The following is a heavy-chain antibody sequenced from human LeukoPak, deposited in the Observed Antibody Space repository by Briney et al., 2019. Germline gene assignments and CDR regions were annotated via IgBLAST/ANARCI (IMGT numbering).Heavy chain of an antibody. Sequence: ASVKVSCKASGYTFSNYGISWMRQAPGQELEWMGWISAYNGKTNSAQRLQGRVTMTTDTSTSTAFMELSRLRSDDTAVYYCARGPLLRFVEWPNWFDPWGQGTLVTVSS. CDR2: ISAYNGKT. V-gene: IGHV1-18*01. D-gene: IGHD3-3*01. CDR3: ARGPLLRFVEWPNWFDP. J-gene: IGHJ5*02. CDR1: GYTFSNYG.